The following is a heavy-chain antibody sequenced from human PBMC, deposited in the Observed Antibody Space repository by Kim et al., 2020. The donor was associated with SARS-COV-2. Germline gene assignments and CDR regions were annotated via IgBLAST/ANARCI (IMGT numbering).Heavy chain of an antibody. D-gene: IGHD3-10*01. CDR1: GGSISSSSYY. J-gene: IGHJ4*02. CDR2: IYYSGST. Sequence: SETLSLTCTVSGGSISSSSYYWGWIRQPPGKGLEWIGSIYYSGSTYYNPSLKSRVTISVDTSKNQFSLKLSSVTAADTAVYYCARVRLRGPRDYYYGSGKKGGYFDYWGQGTLVTVSS. CDR3: ARVRLRGPRDYYYGSGKKGGYFDY. V-gene: IGHV4-39*07.